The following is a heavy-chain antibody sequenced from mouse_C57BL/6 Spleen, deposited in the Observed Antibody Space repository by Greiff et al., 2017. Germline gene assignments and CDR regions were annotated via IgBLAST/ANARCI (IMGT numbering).Heavy chain of an antibody. V-gene: IGHV5-4*01. CDR2: ISDGGSYT. CDR1: GFTFSSYA. Sequence: EVKLVESGGGLVKPGGSLKLSCAASGFTFSSYAMSWVRQTPEKRLEWVATISDGGSYTYYPDNVKGRFTISRDNAKNSLYLQMSHLKSEDTAMYYCAREGPDGYIDYWGQGTTLTVSS. CDR3: AREGPDGYIDY. J-gene: IGHJ2*01. D-gene: IGHD2-3*01.